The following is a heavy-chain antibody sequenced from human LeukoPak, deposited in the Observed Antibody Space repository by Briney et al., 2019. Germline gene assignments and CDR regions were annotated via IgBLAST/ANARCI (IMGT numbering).Heavy chain of an antibody. CDR2: MNPNTGGT. V-gene: IGHV1-2*06. D-gene: IGHD5-18*01. J-gene: IGHJ3*02. CDR1: GYTFTGHY. Sequence: ASVKVSCKASGYTFTGHYMNWVRQAPGQGLEWMGRMNPNTGGTNYAQKFQGRVTMTRDTSISTAYMELSRLRSDDTAVYYCARDPGLWFAFDIWGQGTMVTVSS. CDR3: ARDPGLWFAFDI.